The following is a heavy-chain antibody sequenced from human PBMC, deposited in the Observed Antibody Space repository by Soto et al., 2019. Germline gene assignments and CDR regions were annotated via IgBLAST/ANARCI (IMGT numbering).Heavy chain of an antibody. CDR3: ARAPYMVREVVGMDV. CDR2: IYHSGST. J-gene: IGHJ6*02. D-gene: IGHD3-10*01. Sequence: QVQLQESGPGLVKPSGTLSLTCAVSGGSISSSNWWSWVRQPPGKGLEWIGEIYHSGSTNYNPTLNRRVTISVDKSKNQVSLKLSSVTAADTAVYYCARAPYMVREVVGMDVWGQGTTVTVSS. V-gene: IGHV4-4*02. CDR1: GGSISSSNW.